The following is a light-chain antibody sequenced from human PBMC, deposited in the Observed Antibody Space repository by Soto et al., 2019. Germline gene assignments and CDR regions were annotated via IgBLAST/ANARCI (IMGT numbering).Light chain of an antibody. Sequence: DIQMTQSPSTLSASLGDRVTITCRASQSISSWLAWYQQKPGKAPKLLIYKASSLESGVPSRFSGSGSGTDFTLTISRLEPDDFATYYCQQYNSYSPWTFGQGTRWIS. J-gene: IGKJ1*01. CDR3: QQYNSYSPWT. CDR1: QSISSW. CDR2: KAS. V-gene: IGKV1-5*03.